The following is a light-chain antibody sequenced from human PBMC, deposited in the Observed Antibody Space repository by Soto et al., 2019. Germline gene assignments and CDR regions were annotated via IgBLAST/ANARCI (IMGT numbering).Light chain of an antibody. CDR3: QQNGSFPIT. Sequence: EIVLTQSPGTLSLSPGERATLSCRASQSLSGGYLAWFQQKPGQTPRLLIYSASNRATGIPDRFSGSGSGTDFTLTISRLEPEDFVVYYCQQNGSFPITFGKGTRLEIK. CDR2: SAS. V-gene: IGKV3-20*01. CDR1: QSLSGGY. J-gene: IGKJ5*01.